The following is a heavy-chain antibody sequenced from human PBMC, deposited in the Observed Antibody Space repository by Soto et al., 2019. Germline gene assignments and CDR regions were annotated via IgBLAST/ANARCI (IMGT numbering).Heavy chain of an antibody. D-gene: IGHD3-22*01. J-gene: IGHJ5*02. CDR2: IIPIFGTA. CDR1: GGTFSSYA. V-gene: IGHV1-69*01. Sequence: QVQLVQSGAEVKKPGSSVKVSCNASGGTFSSYAISWVRQAPGQGLEWMGGIIPIFGTANYAQKFQGRVTIPADESTSTAYMELSSLRSEDTAVYYCARDSYDSSGDVPRGPWGQGTLVTVSS. CDR3: ARDSYDSSGDVPRGP.